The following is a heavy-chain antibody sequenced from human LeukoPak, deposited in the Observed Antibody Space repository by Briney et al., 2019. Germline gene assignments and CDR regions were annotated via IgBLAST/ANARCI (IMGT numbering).Heavy chain of an antibody. CDR2: VYTSGST. CDR1: GGSISSYY. CDR3: AREVVVEGYYYYGMDV. D-gene: IGHD2-2*01. J-gene: IGHJ6*02. V-gene: IGHV4-4*07. Sequence: PSETLSLTCTVSGGSISSYYWSWSRHPAGKGRGWVGRVYTSGSTNYNPSLKSRVPMSVDTSKTQFSLKLSSVTAADTAVYYCAREVVVEGYYYYGMDVWGQGTTVTVSS.